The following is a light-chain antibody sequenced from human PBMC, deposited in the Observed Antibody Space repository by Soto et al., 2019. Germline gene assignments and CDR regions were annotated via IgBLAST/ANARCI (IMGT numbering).Light chain of an antibody. V-gene: IGKV3-11*01. J-gene: IGKJ5*01. CDR3: QQRSSWPPIT. CDR2: DAS. Sequence: EIVLPQSTAILSLSPGERATLSCRASQSIGNFLAWYQQKPGQPPRLLIFDASNRAAGVPARFSGSGSGTDFTLTIRSLEPEDFAVYFCQQRSSWPPITFGQGTRLEIK. CDR1: QSIGNF.